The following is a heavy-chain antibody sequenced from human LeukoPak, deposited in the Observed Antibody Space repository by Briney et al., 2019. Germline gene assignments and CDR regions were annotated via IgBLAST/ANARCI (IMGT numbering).Heavy chain of an antibody. Sequence: PSETLSLTCTVSGASISSYYWSWIRQPPGKGLEWIGCVYYSGSTNYNPSLKSRVTISLDTSKNQFSLKLSSVTAADTAVYYCARNRAMDVWGQGTTVTVSS. CDR3: ARNRAMDV. CDR1: GASISSYY. V-gene: IGHV4-59*01. D-gene: IGHD1-14*01. CDR2: VYYSGST. J-gene: IGHJ6*02.